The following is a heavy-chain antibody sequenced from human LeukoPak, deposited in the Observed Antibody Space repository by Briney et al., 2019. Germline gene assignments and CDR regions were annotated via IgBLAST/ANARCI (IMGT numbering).Heavy chain of an antibody. J-gene: IGHJ4*01. CDR3: ARGRPHGNDY. CDR2: IASDGSST. D-gene: IGHD4-23*01. V-gene: IGHV3-74*01. CDR1: GFTFSNAW. Sequence: GGSLRLSCAASGFTFSNAWMNWVRQAPGKGLVWVSRIASDGSSTTYADSVKGRFSISRDNAKNTLYLQMNSLRVEDTAVYYCARGRPHGNDYWGQEPWSPSPQ.